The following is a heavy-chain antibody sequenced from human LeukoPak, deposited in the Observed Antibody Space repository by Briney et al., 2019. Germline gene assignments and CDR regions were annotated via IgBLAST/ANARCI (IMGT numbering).Heavy chain of an antibody. D-gene: IGHD6-19*01. J-gene: IGHJ3*02. CDR1: GFTFSSYS. V-gene: IGHV3-48*04. Sequence: GGSLRLSCAASGFTFSSYSMNWVRQAPGKGLEWVSYISSSSSTIYYADSVKGRFTISRDNAKNSLYLQMNSLRAEDTAVYYCARDGLRQWLVRGSHAFDIWGQGTMVTVSS. CDR2: ISSSSSTI. CDR3: ARDGLRQWLVRGSHAFDI.